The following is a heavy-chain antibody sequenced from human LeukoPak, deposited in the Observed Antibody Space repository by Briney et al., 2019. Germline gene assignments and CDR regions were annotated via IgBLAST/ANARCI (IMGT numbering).Heavy chain of an antibody. D-gene: IGHD4-23*01. CDR3: AKDFGYGGKGRGYYFDY. Sequence: PGGSLRLSCAASGFTFSSYGMHWVRQAPAPGLEWVAFIRYDGSNKYYADSVKGRFTISRDNSKNTLYLQMNSLRAEDTAVYYCAKDFGYGGKGRGYYFDYWGQGTLVTVSS. V-gene: IGHV3-30*02. CDR1: GFTFSSYG. J-gene: IGHJ4*02. CDR2: IRYDGSNK.